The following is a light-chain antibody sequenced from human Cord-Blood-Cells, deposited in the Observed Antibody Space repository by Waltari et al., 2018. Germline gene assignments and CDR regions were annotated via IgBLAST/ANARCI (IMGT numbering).Light chain of an antibody. Sequence: QSALTQPASVSGSPGQSITPSCTGTSSAAGSYTLVSWYQQHPGKAPKLMIYEGSRRPSGGSDRFAGAKSGNTASLTSSGLQAEDEGDYYCCSYASSSTWVFGRGTKLTVL. CDR3: CSYASSSTWV. V-gene: IGLV2-23*01. J-gene: IGLJ2*01. CDR1: SSAAGSYTL. CDR2: EGS.